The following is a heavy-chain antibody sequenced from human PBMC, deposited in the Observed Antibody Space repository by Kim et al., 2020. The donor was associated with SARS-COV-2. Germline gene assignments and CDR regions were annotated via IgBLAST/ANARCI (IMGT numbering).Heavy chain of an antibody. CDR3: ARSAWPGPYDFWSGSFSASVDY. J-gene: IGHJ4*02. CDR2: ISSTSSNI. V-gene: IGHV3-48*03. CDR1: GFTFSSYE. Sequence: GGSLRLSCAASGFTFSSYEMSWVRQAPGKGLEWVSYISSTSSNIYYADSVKGRFTISRDNAKNSLYLQMNSLRAEDTAVYFCARSAWPGPYDFWSGSFSASVDYWGQGTLVTVPS. D-gene: IGHD3-3*01.